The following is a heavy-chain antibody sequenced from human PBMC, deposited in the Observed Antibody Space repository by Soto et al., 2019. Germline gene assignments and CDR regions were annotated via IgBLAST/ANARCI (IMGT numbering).Heavy chain of an antibody. Sequence: SETLSLTCTVSGRSMSGYYWSWIRQPAGERLEWIGRIYTSGTTDFNPSLKGRVTMSVDTSKNQFSLKLTSVTAADTALYYCAREDYYDTGYYVVWGQGTQVTV. CDR1: GRSMSGYY. D-gene: IGHD3-9*01. V-gene: IGHV4-4*07. CDR2: IYTSGTT. J-gene: IGHJ4*02. CDR3: AREDYYDTGYYVV.